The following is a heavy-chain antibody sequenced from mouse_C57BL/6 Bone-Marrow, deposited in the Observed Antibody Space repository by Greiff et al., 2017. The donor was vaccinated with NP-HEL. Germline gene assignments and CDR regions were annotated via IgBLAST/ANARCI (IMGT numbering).Heavy chain of an antibody. CDR2: IDPEDGET. CDR3: ARGGYYRFAY. V-gene: IGHV14-2*01. CDR1: GFNITDYY. D-gene: IGHD2-3*01. J-gene: IGHJ3*01. Sequence: VQLQQSGAELVKPGASVKLSCTASGFNITDYYMHWVKQRTEQGLEWIGRIDPEDGETKYAPKFQGKATITADTSSNTAYLQLSSLTSEDTAVYYCARGGYYRFAYWGQGTLVTVSA.